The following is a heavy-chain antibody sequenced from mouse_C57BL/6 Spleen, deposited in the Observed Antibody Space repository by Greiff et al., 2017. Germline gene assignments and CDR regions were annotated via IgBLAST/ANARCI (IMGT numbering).Heavy chain of an antibody. CDR1: GYAFSSSW. CDR2: IYPGDGDT. Sequence: QVQLKESGPELVQPGASVKISCKASGYAFSSSWMNWVKQRPGKGLEWIGRIYPGDGDTNYNGKFKGKATLTADKSPSTAYMQLSSLTAEDSAVYFCAISSSSGPFDYWGQGTSLTVSS. J-gene: IGHJ2*02. V-gene: IGHV1-82*01. CDR3: AISSSSGPFDY. D-gene: IGHD3-2*02.